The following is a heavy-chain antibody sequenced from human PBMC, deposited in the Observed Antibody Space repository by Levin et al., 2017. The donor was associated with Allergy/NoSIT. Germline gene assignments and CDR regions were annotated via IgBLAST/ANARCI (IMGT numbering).Heavy chain of an antibody. V-gene: IGHV3-7*01. CDR1: GFTFSAYW. Sequence: GGSLSLSCAASGFTFSAYWMTWVRQAPGKGLEWVANINEVGSQKYYVDSVKGRFTISRDDAKNVLYLQMNSLRAEDTAVYYCASGGHVDYCGQGTLVTVSS. J-gene: IGHJ4*02. CDR3: ASGGHVDY. CDR2: INEVGSQK. D-gene: IGHD4-23*01.